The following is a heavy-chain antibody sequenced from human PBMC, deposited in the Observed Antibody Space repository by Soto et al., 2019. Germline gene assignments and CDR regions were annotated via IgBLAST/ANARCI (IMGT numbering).Heavy chain of an antibody. J-gene: IGHJ5*02. V-gene: IGHV3-21*01. CDR2: ISSSSSYI. Sequence: EVQLVESGGGLVKPGGSLRLSCAASGFTLSSYSMNWVRQAPGKGLEWVSSISSSSSYIYYADSVKGRFTISRDNAKNSLYLQMNSLRAEDTAVYYCAKSYYYGSGSYYNGPNWFDPWGQGTLVTVSS. D-gene: IGHD3-10*01. CDR1: GFTLSSYS. CDR3: AKSYYYGSGSYYNGPNWFDP.